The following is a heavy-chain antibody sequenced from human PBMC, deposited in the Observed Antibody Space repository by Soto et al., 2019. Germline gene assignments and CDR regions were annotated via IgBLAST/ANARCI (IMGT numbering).Heavy chain of an antibody. J-gene: IGHJ5*02. V-gene: IGHV1-69*01. D-gene: IGHD2-8*02. Sequence: QVHLEQSGAEVKKPGSSVKVSCKFSGGTFSSYVIIWVRQAPGQGLEWMGWIIPVSGTANYAQKFHGRVTISADAATNTAYMELSSVRFDDTAVYYCATVDRSVALVGWFDPWGQGTLVTVSS. CDR3: ATVDRSVALVGWFDP. CDR1: GGTFSSYV. CDR2: IIPVSGTA.